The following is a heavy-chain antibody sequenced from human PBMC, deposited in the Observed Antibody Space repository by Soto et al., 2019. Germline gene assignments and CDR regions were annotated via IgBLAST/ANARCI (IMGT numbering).Heavy chain of an antibody. CDR2: IVVGSGNT. D-gene: IGHD1-26*01. V-gene: IGHV1-58*01. CDR3: AAGSPIVGATYAFDI. Sequence: ASVKVSCKASGFTFTSSAVQWVRQARGQRLEWIGWIVVGSGNTNYAQKFQERVTITRDMSTSTAYMELSSLRSEDTAVYYCAAGSPIVGATYAFDIWGQGTMVTVSS. CDR1: GFTFTSSA. J-gene: IGHJ3*02.